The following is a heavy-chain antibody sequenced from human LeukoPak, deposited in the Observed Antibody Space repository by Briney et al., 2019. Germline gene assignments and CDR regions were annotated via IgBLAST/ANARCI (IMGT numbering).Heavy chain of an antibody. CDR1: GYTFTGYY. Sequence: ASVKVSCKASGYTFTGYYMHWVRQAPGQGLEWMGWINPNSGGTNYAQKFQGWVTMTRDTSISTAYMELSRLRSDDTAAYYCARADPQWGGGSCPDYWGQGTLVTVSS. CDR2: INPNSGGT. D-gene: IGHD2-15*01. CDR3: ARADPQWGGGSCPDY. J-gene: IGHJ4*02. V-gene: IGHV1-2*04.